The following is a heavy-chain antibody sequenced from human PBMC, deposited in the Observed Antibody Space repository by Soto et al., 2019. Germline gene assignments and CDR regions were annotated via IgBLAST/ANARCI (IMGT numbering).Heavy chain of an antibody. CDR1: GGSISSYY. CDR2: IYYSGST. CDR3: ARHPRVAALNPWYYFDY. Sequence: PSETLSVTCTVSGGSISSYYWSWIRQPPGKGLEWIGYIYYSGSTNYNPSLKSRVTISVDTSKNQFSLKLSSVTAADTAVYYCARHPRVAALNPWYYFDYWGQGTLVTVSS. J-gene: IGHJ4*02. D-gene: IGHD2-15*01. V-gene: IGHV4-59*08.